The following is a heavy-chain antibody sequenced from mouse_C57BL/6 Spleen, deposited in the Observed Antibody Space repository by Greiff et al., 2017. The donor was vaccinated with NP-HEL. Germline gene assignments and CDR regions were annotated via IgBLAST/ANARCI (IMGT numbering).Heavy chain of an antibody. Sequence: VQLQQSGPELVKPGASVKISCKASGYTFTDYYMNWVKQSHGKSLEWIGDINPNNGGTSYNQKFKGKATLTVDKSSSTAYMELRSLTSEDSAVYYCARGDGDGRDAMDYWGQGTSVTVSS. CDR3: ARGDGDGRDAMDY. J-gene: IGHJ4*01. CDR1: GYTFTDYY. V-gene: IGHV1-26*01. D-gene: IGHD1-1*01. CDR2: INPNNGGT.